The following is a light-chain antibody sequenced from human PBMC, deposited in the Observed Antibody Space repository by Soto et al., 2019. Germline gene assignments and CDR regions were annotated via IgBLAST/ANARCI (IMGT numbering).Light chain of an antibody. Sequence: DIQMTQSPSSVSASVGDRVTITCRASQPISSWLAWYQQKPGEAPKLLIFAASTLQSGVPSRFSGRGAGTHFTLTISSLQPEDSAIYYCQLANSFPSFGRGTRVHLK. V-gene: IGKV1-12*02. CDR2: AAS. J-gene: IGKJ1*01. CDR3: QLANSFPS. CDR1: QPISSW.